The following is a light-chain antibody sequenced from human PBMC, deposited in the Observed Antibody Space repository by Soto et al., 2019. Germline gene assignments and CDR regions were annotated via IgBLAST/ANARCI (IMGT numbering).Light chain of an antibody. CDR2: GTS. Sequence: EIVLTQSPGTLSLSPGERATFSCRASQSVNSDYLAWYQQRPGLAPRLLIYGTSNRATGIPDRFSGSGSGTDFTLTISTLEPEDFAVYYCQRYGSSPLYAFGQGPKLEIK. CDR3: QRYGSSPLYA. V-gene: IGKV3-20*01. J-gene: IGKJ2*01. CDR1: QSVNSDY.